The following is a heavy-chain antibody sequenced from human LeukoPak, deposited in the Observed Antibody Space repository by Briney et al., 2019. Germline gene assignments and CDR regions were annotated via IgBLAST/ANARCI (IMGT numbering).Heavy chain of an antibody. V-gene: IGHV1-46*01. CDR2: INPSGGST. CDR3: ARDPGNTGSSELAY. Sequence: ASVKVSCKASGYTFTGYYMHWVRQAPGQGLEWMGIINPSGGSTTYAQKFQGRVTMTSDTSTSTVYMELSSLRSEDTAVYYCARDPGNTGSSELAYWGQGTLVTVSS. D-gene: IGHD1-26*01. CDR1: GYTFTGYY. J-gene: IGHJ4*02.